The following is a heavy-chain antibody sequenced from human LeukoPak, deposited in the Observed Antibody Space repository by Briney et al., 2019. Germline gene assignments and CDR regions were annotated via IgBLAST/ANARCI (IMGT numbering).Heavy chain of an antibody. J-gene: IGHJ2*01. Sequence: SETLSLTCTVSGGSISSYYWSWIRQPPGKGLEWIRYIYYSGSTNYNPSLKSRVTISPDTSKNQFSLELSSVTAADTAVYYCAKRYGSGWYFDLWGRGTLVTVSS. D-gene: IGHD6-19*01. CDR2: IYYSGST. CDR1: GGSISSYY. CDR3: AKRYGSGWYFDL. V-gene: IGHV4-59*08.